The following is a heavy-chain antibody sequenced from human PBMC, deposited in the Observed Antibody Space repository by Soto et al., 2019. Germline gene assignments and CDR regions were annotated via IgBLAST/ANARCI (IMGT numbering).Heavy chain of an antibody. D-gene: IGHD6-13*01. Sequence: ASVKVSCKASGYTFTSYAMHWVRQAPGQRLEWMGWINAGNGNTKYSQKFQGRVTITRDTSASTAYMELSSLRSEDTAVYYCARDYQEIAAAGTMAFDIWGQGTMVTVSS. CDR3: ARDYQEIAAAGTMAFDI. V-gene: IGHV1-3*01. CDR2: INAGNGNT. J-gene: IGHJ3*02. CDR1: GYTFTSYA.